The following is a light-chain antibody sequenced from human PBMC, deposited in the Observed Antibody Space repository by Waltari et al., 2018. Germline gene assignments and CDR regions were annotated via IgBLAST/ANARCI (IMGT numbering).Light chain of an antibody. CDR2: EVN. CDR1: SGSIASHY. V-gene: IGLV6-57*03. Sequence: NFMLTQPHSLSESPGKTVTISCTRSSGSIASHYVQWFQQRPGSAPTTVIYEVNQRPSGVPDRFSGSIDTSSNSASLTISGLTTEDEADYYCQSYDSSSRVFGGGTKLTVL. J-gene: IGLJ3*02. CDR3: QSYDSSSRV.